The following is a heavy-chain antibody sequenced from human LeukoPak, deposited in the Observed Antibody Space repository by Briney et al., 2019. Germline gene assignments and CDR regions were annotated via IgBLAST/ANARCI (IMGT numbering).Heavy chain of an antibody. CDR3: AACWKYQLLFPPQD. J-gene: IGHJ4*02. Sequence: GASVKVSCKASGYTFTNYAMHWVRQAPGQRLEWMGWINAGNGNTKYSQKFQGRVTITTDTSASTVYMELSSLRSEDTAVYYCAACWKYQLLFPPQDWGQGILVTVSS. CDR2: INAGNGNT. CDR1: GYTFTNYA. D-gene: IGHD2-2*01. V-gene: IGHV1-3*01.